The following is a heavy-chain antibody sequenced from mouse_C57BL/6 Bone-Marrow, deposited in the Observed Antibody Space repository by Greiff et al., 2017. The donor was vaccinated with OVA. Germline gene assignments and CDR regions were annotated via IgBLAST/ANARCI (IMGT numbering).Heavy chain of an antibody. Sequence: QVQLKESGPGLVAPSQSLSITCTVSGFSFTSYAISWVRQPPGKGLEWLGVIWTGGGTNYNSALKSRLSISKDNSKSQVFLKMNSLQTDDTARYYCARIKYGNSYWYFDVWGTGTTVTVSS. D-gene: IGHD2-10*02. CDR1: GFSFTSYA. J-gene: IGHJ1*03. CDR3: ARIKYGNSYWYFDV. V-gene: IGHV2-9-1*01. CDR2: IWTGGGT.